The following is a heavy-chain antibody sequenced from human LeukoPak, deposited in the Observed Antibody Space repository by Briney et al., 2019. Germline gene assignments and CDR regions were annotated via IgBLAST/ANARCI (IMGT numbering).Heavy chain of an antibody. J-gene: IGHJ6*02. D-gene: IGHD3-10*01. V-gene: IGHV3-30*02. CDR3: ASTGAYYYYYGMDV. CDR1: GFTFSSYG. CDR2: IRYDGSNK. Sequence: GGSLRLSCAASGFTFSSYGMHWVRQAPGKGLEWVAFIRYDGSNKYYAGSVKGRFTISRDNSKNTLYLQMNSLRAEDTAVYYCASTGAYYYYYGMDVWGQGTTVTVSS.